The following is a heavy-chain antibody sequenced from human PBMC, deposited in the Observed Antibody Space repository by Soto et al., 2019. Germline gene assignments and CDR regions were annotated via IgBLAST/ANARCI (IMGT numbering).Heavy chain of an antibody. D-gene: IGHD3-22*01. J-gene: IGHJ4*02. CDR1: GGSISSGGYY. CDR3: ARDLGYDSSGYSGGFDY. V-gene: IGHV4-31*03. CDR2: IYYSGST. Sequence: SETLSLTCTVSGGSISSGGYYWSWIRQHPGKGLEWIGYIYYSGSTYYNPSLKSRVTISVDTSKNQFSLRLSSVTAADTAVYYCARDLGYDSSGYSGGFDYWGQGTLVTVSS.